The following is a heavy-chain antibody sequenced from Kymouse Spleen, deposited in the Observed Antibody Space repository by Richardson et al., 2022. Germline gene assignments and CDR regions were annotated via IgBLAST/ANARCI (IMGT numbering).Heavy chain of an antibody. D-gene: IGHD6-19*01. CDR2: IWYDGSNK. Sequence: QVQLVESGGGVVQPGRSLRLSCAASGFTFSSYGMHWVRQAPGKGLEWVAVIWYDGSNKYYADSVKGRFTISRDNSKNTLYLQMNSLRAEDTAVYYCARGR*QWLVLLGPGNPGHRLL. V-gene: IGHV3-33*01. J-gene: IGHJ4*02. CDR1: GFTFSSYG. CDR3: ARGR*QWLVL.